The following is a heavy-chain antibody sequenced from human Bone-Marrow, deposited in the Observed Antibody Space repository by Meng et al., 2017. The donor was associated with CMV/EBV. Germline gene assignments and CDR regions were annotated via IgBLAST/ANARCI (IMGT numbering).Heavy chain of an antibody. D-gene: IGHD3-9*01. CDR1: GFTFSSYA. CDR2: ISYDGSNK. J-gene: IGHJ6*01. Sequence: GKSLKISCAASGFTFSSYAMHWVRQAPGKGLEWVAVISYDGSNKYYADSVKGRFTISRDNSKNTLYLQMNSLRAEDTAVYYCASGLRYFDWLFYIPDYYYYYGMDVWGQGTTVTVSS. CDR3: ASGLRYFDWLFYIPDYYYYYGMDV. V-gene: IGHV3-30*04.